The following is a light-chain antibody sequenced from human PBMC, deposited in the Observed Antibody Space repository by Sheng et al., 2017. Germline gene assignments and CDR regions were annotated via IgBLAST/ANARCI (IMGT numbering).Light chain of an antibody. CDR3: QQYNTHPLT. J-gene: IGKJ4*01. Sequence: IQLSQSPSSLSASVGDSVTVTCRASQAISSDLACISGNQGSLLSSSSLMPPAWKMGSPIRFSGSGXGTDFSLTISSLQPEDFATYDCQQYNTHPLTFGGGTRVEIK. CDR2: MPP. CDR1: QAISSD. V-gene: IGKV1-13*01.